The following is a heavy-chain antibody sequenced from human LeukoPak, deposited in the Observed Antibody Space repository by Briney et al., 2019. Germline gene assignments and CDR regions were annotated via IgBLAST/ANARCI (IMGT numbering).Heavy chain of an antibody. V-gene: IGHV3-23*01. CDR3: AKGSLGSWYYFDY. CDR1: GITLSNYG. D-gene: IGHD6-13*01. CDR2: ISGSGGGT. J-gene: IGHJ4*02. Sequence: GGSLRLSCAVSGITLSNYGMSWVRQAPGKGLEWVAGISGSGGGTNCADSVKGRFTIFRDNSKNTLYLQMNSLRAEDTAVYYCAKGSLGSWYYFDYWGQGTLVTVSS.